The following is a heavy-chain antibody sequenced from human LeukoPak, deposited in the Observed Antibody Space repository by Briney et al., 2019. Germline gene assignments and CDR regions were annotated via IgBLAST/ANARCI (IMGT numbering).Heavy chain of an antibody. Sequence: GGSLRLSCVASEYDFRAYTFTWVRQAPGKGLEYVSSISKSSALKYYSESVRGRFTISRDNAENSLYLDMSNLGAEDTAVYFCVRGDNRDQWGQGTLVTVSS. J-gene: IGHJ4*02. D-gene: IGHD2-2*01. CDR1: EYDFRAYT. V-gene: IGHV3-21*01. CDR3: VRGDNRDQ. CDR2: ISKSSALK.